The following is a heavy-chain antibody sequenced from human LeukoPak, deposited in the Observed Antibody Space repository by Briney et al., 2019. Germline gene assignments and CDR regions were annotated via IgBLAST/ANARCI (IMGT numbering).Heavy chain of an antibody. J-gene: IGHJ5*02. D-gene: IGHD4-17*01. Sequence: SVKVSCKASGGTFSSYAISWVRQAPGQGLERMGGIIPIFGTANYAQKFQGRVTITTDESTSTAYMELSSLRSEDTAVYYCARLTTVTNNWFDPWGQGTLVTVSS. CDR2: IIPIFGTA. V-gene: IGHV1-69*05. CDR3: ARLTTVTNNWFDP. CDR1: GGTFSSYA.